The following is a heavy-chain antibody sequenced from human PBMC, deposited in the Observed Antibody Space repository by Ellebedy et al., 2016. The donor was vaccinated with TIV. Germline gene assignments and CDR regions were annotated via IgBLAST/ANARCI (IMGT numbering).Heavy chain of an antibody. CDR3: ARGGGSYYLY. D-gene: IGHD1-26*01. Sequence: ASVKVSXKASGYTFTGYYMHWVRQAPGKGLEWMGGFDPEDGETIYAQKFQGRVTMTEDTSTDTAYMELSSLRSEDTAVYYCARGGGSYYLYWGQGTLVTVSS. CDR1: GYTFTGYY. V-gene: IGHV1-24*01. J-gene: IGHJ4*02. CDR2: FDPEDGET.